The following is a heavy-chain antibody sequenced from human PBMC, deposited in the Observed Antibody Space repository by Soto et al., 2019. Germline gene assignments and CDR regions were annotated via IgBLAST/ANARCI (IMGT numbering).Heavy chain of an antibody. J-gene: IGHJ6*02. CDR3: ARDEAEYSSGWGSSGPYYYYYGMDV. Sequence: SVKVSFKASGGTFSRYAISWLRQAPGQGLEWMGGIIPIFGTANYAQKFQGRVTITADESTSTAYMELSSLRSEDTAVYYCARDEAEYSSGWGSSGPYYYYYGMDVWGQGTTVTVSS. CDR2: IIPIFGTA. D-gene: IGHD6-19*01. V-gene: IGHV1-69*13. CDR1: GGTFSRYA.